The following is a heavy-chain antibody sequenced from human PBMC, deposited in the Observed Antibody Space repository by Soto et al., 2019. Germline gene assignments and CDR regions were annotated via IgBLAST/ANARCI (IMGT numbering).Heavy chain of an antibody. CDR3: AREGLYCGGDCYYYYGMDV. CDR1: GGTFSSYA. J-gene: IGHJ6*02. Sequence: SVKVSCKASGGTFSSYAISWVRQAPGQGLEWMGGIIPIFGTANYAQKFQGRVTITADESTSTAYMELSSLRSEDTAVYCCAREGLYCGGDCYYYYGMDVWGQGTTVTVSS. V-gene: IGHV1-69*13. CDR2: IIPIFGTA. D-gene: IGHD2-21*02.